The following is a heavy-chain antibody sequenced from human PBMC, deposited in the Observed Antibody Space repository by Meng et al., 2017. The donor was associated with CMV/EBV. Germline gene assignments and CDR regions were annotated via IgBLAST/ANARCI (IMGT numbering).Heavy chain of an antibody. CDR3: AHRGRIAAAGTDWFDP. V-gene: IGHV2-5*02. Sequence: QIPVKESCPTLGKPTQTLPLTCTFSGLSRSTSGVGVGWIRQPPGKALEWLALIYWDDDKRYSPSLESRLTITKDTSKNQVVLTMTNMDPVDTATYYCAHRGRIAAAGTDWFDPWGQGTLVTVSS. CDR2: IYWDDDK. J-gene: IGHJ5*02. CDR1: GLSRSTSGVG. D-gene: IGHD6-13*01.